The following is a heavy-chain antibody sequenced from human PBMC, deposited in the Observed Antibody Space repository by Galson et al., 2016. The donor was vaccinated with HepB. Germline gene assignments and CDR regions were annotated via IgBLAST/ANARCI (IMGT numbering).Heavy chain of an antibody. Sequence: QSGAEVTKPGESLKISCKGSGSSFTTYWIGWVRQMPGKGLEWMGIVYPDDSNTRYSPSFQGQVTISADRSTSTAYLQWRSLKASDTALYYCARRNRFGLVDYWGQGTLVTVSS. D-gene: IGHD3/OR15-3a*01. CDR2: VYPDDSNT. V-gene: IGHV5-51*03. CDR3: ARRNRFGLVDY. CDR1: GSSFTTYW. J-gene: IGHJ4*02.